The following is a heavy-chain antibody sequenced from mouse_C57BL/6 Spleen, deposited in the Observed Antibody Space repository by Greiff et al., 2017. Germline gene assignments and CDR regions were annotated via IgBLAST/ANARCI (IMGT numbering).Heavy chain of an antibody. CDR1: GYAFSSSW. D-gene: IGHD2-4*01. CDR3: ARKDSYDYDLGY. V-gene: IGHV1-82*01. CDR2: IYPGDGDT. Sequence: QVQLKQSGPELVKPGASVKISCKASGYAFSSSWMNWVKQRPGKGLEWIGRIYPGDGDTNYNGKFKGKATLTADKSSSTAYMQLSSLTSEDSAVXFCARKDSYDYDLGYWGQGTSVTVSS. J-gene: IGHJ4*01.